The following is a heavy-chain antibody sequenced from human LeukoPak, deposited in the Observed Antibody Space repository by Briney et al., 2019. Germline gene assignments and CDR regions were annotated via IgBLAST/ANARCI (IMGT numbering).Heavy chain of an antibody. CDR3: ARDMYGYYYDS. J-gene: IGHJ4*02. D-gene: IGHD2-8*01. CDR2: INHSGST. CDR1: GGSFSGYY. Sequence: PSETLSLTCAVYGGSFSGYYWSWIRQPPGKGLEWIGEINHSGSTNYNPSLKSRVTILVDTSKNQFSLKLSSVTAADTAVYFCARDMYGYYYDSWGQGALVTVSS. V-gene: IGHV4-34*01.